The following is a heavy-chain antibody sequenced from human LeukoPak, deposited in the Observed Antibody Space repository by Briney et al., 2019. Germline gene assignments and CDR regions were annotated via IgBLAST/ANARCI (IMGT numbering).Heavy chain of an antibody. CDR1: GFSFSTHW. CDR2: INSDGSRT. J-gene: IGHJ4*02. CDR3: VKDRRATLYGEFEY. V-gene: IGHV3-74*01. Sequence: GGSLRLSCAASGFSFSTHWMHWVRQAPGKGLVCVAQINSDGSRTSYADSVKGRFTISRDNAKNTLYLEMISLRAEDTAAYYCVKDRRATLYGEFEYWGQGTLVTVSS. D-gene: IGHD2-15*01.